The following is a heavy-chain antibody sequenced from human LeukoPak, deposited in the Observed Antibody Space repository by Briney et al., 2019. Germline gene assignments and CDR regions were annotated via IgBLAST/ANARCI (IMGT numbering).Heavy chain of an antibody. CDR2: IIPILGIA. Sequence: SVQVSCKASGGTFSSYTISWVRQAPGQGLEWMGRIIPILGIANYAQKFQGRVTITADKSTSTAYMELSSLRSEDTAVYYCARDKDGGKKYYYYYMDVWGKGTTVTVSS. CDR1: GGTFSSYT. CDR3: ARDKDGGKKYYYYYMDV. J-gene: IGHJ6*03. D-gene: IGHD4-23*01. V-gene: IGHV1-69*04.